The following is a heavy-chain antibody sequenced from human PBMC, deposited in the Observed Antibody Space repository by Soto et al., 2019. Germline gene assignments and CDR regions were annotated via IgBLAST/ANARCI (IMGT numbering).Heavy chain of an antibody. CDR1: GYPFTGHY. J-gene: IGHJ4*02. Sequence: ASVKVSCKASGYPFTGHYIHWVRQAPEQGPEWMGEIGPESGATRYAQKFQGRVTMTRDMSITTVYMELNNLSPDDTAVYYCGRGRSGQIVVFYWGQGTPVTVSS. CDR3: GRGRSGQIVVFY. CDR2: IGPESGAT. D-gene: IGHD3-3*01. V-gene: IGHV1-2*02.